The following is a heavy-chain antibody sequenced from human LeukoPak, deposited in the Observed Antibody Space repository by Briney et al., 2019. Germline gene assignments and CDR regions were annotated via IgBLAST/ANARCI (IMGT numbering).Heavy chain of an antibody. CDR2: IIPIVGST. Sequence: ASVKVSCKTSGDTFSSYGISWVRQAPGQGLEWMGRIIPIVGSTNYAQKFQGRVTITADESTSTAYMELSSLRSEDTAVYYCARDPGHYDFWSGYYVLWGQGTLVTVSS. CDR3: ARDPGHYDFWSGYYVL. V-gene: IGHV1-69*11. D-gene: IGHD3-3*01. J-gene: IGHJ4*02. CDR1: GDTFSSYG.